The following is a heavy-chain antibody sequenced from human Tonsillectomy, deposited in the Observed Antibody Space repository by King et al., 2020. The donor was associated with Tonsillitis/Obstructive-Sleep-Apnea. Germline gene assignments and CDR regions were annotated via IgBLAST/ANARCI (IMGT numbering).Heavy chain of an antibody. J-gene: IGHJ4*02. D-gene: IGHD5-12*01. Sequence: VQLVESGGGVVQPGRSLRLSCAASGFTFSSYAMHWVRQAPGKGLEWVAVISYDGSNKYYADSVKGRFTISRDNSKNTLYLQMNSLRAEDTAVYYCARDRLKSGYSGYDCGYWGQGTLVTVSS. CDR2: ISYDGSNK. CDR1: GFTFSSYA. CDR3: ARDRLKSGYSGYDCGY. V-gene: IGHV3-30*04.